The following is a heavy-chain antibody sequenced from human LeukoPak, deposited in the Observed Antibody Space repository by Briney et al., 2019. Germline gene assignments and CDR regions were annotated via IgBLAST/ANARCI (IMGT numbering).Heavy chain of an antibody. Sequence: PGGSLRLSCAASGFTFSSYSMNWVRQAPGKGLEWVSSISSSSSYIYYADSVKGRFTISRDNAKNSLYLQMNSLRAEDTAVYYCARDMVAVAGPHYWARETLVTVSS. CDR3: ARDMVAVAGPHY. J-gene: IGHJ4*02. CDR1: GFTFSSYS. CDR2: ISSSSSYI. D-gene: IGHD6-19*01. V-gene: IGHV3-21*01.